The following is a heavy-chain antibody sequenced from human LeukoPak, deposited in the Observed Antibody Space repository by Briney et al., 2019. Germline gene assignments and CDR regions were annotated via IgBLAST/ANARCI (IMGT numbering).Heavy chain of an antibody. J-gene: IGHJ4*02. CDR2: IYYSGST. CDR3: ARHVKQQMDYFFDY. V-gene: IGHV4-59*08. Sequence: PSETLSLTCTVSGGSISSYYWSWIGQSPGKGLEWIGYIYYSGSTNYNSSLKSRVTISVDTSKNQFSLKLSSVTAADTAVYYCARHVKQQMDYFFDYWGQGTLVTVSS. D-gene: IGHD6-13*01. CDR1: GGSISSYY.